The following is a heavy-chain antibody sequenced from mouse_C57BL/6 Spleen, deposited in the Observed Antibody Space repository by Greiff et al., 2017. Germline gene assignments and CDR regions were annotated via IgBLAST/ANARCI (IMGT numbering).Heavy chain of an antibody. Sequence: VQLQQSGPELVKPGASVKISCKASGYTFTDYYMNWVKQSHGKSLEWIGDINPNNGGTSYNQKFKGKATLTVDKSSSTAYMELRSLTSEDSAVYYCAREGDSSGYGAMDYWGRGTSVTVSS. CDR1: GYTFTDYY. CDR2: INPNNGGT. CDR3: AREGDSSGYGAMDY. J-gene: IGHJ4*01. V-gene: IGHV1-26*01. D-gene: IGHD3-2*02.